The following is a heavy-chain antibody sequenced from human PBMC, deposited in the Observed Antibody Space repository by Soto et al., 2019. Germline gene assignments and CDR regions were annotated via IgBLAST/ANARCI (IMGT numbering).Heavy chain of an antibody. V-gene: IGHV4-4*02. J-gene: IGHJ4*02. D-gene: IGHD1-26*01. CDR1: GGSMTSSNW. CDR3: ARSEATGLDY. CDR2: AHHSGRT. Sequence: QVQLQESGPGLVKPSGTLSLTCTVSGGSMTSSNWWNWVRQSPGKGLEWIGEAHHSGRTNYNPSLKSRVTISVDKSKYHFSLKLSSVTAADTAVYYCARSEATGLDYWGQGTLVTVSS.